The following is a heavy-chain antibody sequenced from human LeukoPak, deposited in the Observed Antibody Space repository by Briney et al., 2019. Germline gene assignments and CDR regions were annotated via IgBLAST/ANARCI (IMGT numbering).Heavy chain of an antibody. D-gene: IGHD2-15*01. J-gene: IGHJ6*03. V-gene: IGHV4-39*07. Sequence: SETLSLTCTVSGGSISSSSYYWGWIRQPPGKGLEWIGSIYYSGSTYYNPSLKSRVTISVDTSKNQFSLKLSSVTAADTAVYYCARVCFGGSCYNGNYYMDVWGKGTTVTISS. CDR3: ARVCFGGSCYNGNYYMDV. CDR2: IYYSGST. CDR1: GGSISSSSYY.